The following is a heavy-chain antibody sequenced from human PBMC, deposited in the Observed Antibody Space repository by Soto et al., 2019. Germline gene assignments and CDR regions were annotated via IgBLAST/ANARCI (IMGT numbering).Heavy chain of an antibody. Sequence: ASVKVSCKASGYTFTSYYMHWVRQAPGQGLEWMGIINPSGGSTSYAQKFQGRVTMTRDTSTSTVYMELSSLRSEDTAVYYCARNLPYYYDSSGVDYWRQGTLVTVSS. CDR3: ARNLPYYYDSSGVDY. D-gene: IGHD3-22*01. J-gene: IGHJ4*02. CDR2: INPSGGST. CDR1: GYTFTSYY. V-gene: IGHV1-46*01.